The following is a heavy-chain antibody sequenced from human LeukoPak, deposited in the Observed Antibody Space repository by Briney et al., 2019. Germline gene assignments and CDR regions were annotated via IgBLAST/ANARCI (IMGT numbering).Heavy chain of an antibody. J-gene: IGHJ4*02. CDR1: GFTFDDYA. Sequence: PGGSLRLSCAASGFTFDDYAMHWVRQAPGKGLEWVSGISWNSGSIGYADSVKGRFTISRDNAKNSLYLQMNSLRAEDTALYYCAKELGLSGAAAGPFDYWGQGTLVTVSS. D-gene: IGHD6-13*01. CDR2: ISWNSGSI. CDR3: AKELGLSGAAAGPFDY. V-gene: IGHV3-9*01.